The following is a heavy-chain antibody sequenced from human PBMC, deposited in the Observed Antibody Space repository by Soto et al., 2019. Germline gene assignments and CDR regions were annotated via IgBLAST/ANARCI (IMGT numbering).Heavy chain of an antibody. CDR2: TSGAGDTT. CDR3: AKALSPGRGFGFGH. J-gene: IGHJ5*02. CDR1: GFSFSTYA. Sequence: HPGGSLRLSCAGSGFSFSTYAMSWVRQAPGKELEWISSTSGAGDTTYYADSVKGRFTISRDNSKNTLYLQMSNLRAEDTAVYYCAKALSPGRGFGFGHWGQETLVTVSS. V-gene: IGHV3-23*01. D-gene: IGHD1-26*01.